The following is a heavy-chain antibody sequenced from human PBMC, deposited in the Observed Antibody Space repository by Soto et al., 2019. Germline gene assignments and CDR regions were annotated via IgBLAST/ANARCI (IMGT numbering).Heavy chain of an antibody. CDR2: ISSTTNYI. CDR3: ARESEDLTSNFDY. V-gene: IGHV3-21*01. CDR1: GFTFTRYS. J-gene: IGHJ4*02. Sequence: LRLSCAASGFTFTRYSMNWVRQAPGKGLEWVSSISSTTNYIYYADSMKRRFTVSRDNAKNSVYLEMNSLSAEDTAVYYCARESEDLTSNFDYWGQGTLVTVSS.